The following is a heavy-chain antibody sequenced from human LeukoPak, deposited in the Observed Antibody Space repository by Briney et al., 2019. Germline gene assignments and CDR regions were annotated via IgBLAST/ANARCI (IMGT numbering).Heavy chain of an antibody. Sequence: GASVTVSCKASGDTFTYYDINWVRQATGQGLEWMGWMSPSSGHTGYAQKFQGRVTITADESTSTAYMELSSLRSEDTAVYYCARGRGYYDSSGYYRHFQHWGQGTLVTVSS. V-gene: IGHV1-8*01. CDR3: ARGRGYYDSSGYYRHFQH. D-gene: IGHD3-22*01. CDR2: MSPSSGHT. CDR1: GDTFTYYD. J-gene: IGHJ1*01.